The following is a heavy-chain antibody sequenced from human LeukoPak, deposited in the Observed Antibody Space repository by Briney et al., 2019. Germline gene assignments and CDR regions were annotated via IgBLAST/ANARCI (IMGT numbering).Heavy chain of an antibody. CDR2: INPHGDT. D-gene: IGHD3-22*01. J-gene: IGHJ4*02. V-gene: IGHV1-2*02. Sequence: ASVRVSCKASGYTFTDSYMHWMRQAPGRGLEWMGWINPHGDTNYAQKFQGRVTMTRDTSISTADMELNSLVSDDTSVYYCAKDRGYNSFDFWGQGTLVTVSS. CDR3: AKDRGYNSFDF. CDR1: GYTFTDSY.